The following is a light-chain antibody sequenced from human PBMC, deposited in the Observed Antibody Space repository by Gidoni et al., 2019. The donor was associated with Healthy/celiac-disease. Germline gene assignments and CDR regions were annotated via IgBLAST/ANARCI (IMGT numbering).Light chain of an antibody. CDR3: QQRSNWLPWT. CDR2: DAS. CDR1: QSVSSY. Sequence: EIVFTQSPATLYLSPGERATLSCRASQSVSSYLAWYQQTPGQAPRLLLYDASNRATGIPARFSGSGSGTDFTLTISSLEPEDFAVYYCQQRSNWLPWTFGQGTKVEIK. J-gene: IGKJ1*01. V-gene: IGKV3-11*01.